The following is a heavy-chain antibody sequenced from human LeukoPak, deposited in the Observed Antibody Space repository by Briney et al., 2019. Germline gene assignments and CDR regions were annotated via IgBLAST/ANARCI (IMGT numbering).Heavy chain of an antibody. D-gene: IGHD3-10*01. CDR2: INHSGST. CDR3: ATTNPIVRRVRYFDY. Sequence: KPSETLSLTCAVYGGSFSGYYWSWIRQPPGKGLEWIGEINHSGSTNYNPSLKSRVTISVDTSKNQFSLKLSSVTAADTAVYYCATTNPIVRRVRYFDYWGQGTLVTVSS. V-gene: IGHV4-34*01. CDR1: GGSFSGYY. J-gene: IGHJ4*02.